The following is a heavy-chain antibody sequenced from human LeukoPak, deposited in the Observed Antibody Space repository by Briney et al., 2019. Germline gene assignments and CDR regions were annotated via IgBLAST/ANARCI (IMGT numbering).Heavy chain of an antibody. J-gene: IGHJ5*02. CDR1: GYTFTGYY. V-gene: IGHV1-2*02. D-gene: IGHD6-13*01. CDR2: INPNSGGT. Sequence: ASVKVSCKASGYTFTGYYMHWVRQAPGQGLEWMGWINPNSGGTNYAQKFQGRVTMTRDTSISTAYMELSRLRSDDTAVYYCARSAKRIAAAGNWFDPWGQGTLVTVSS. CDR3: ARSAKRIAAAGNWFDP.